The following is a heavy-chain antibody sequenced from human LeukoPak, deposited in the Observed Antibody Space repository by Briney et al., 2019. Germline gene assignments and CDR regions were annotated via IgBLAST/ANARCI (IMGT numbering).Heavy chain of an antibody. CDR2: ISWNSGSI. CDR3: AKGNVGVPAAIDWFDP. CDR1: GFTFDDYA. D-gene: IGHD2-2*01. J-gene: IGHJ5*02. Sequence: GGSLRLSCAASGFTFDDYAMHWVRQAPGKGLEWVSGISWNSGSIGYADSAKGRFTISRDNAKNSLYLQMNSLRAEDTALYYCAKGNVGVPAAIDWFDPWGQGTLVTVSS. V-gene: IGHV3-9*01.